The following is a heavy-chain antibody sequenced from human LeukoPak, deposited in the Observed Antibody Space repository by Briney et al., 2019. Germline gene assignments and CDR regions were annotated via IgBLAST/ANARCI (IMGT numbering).Heavy chain of an antibody. V-gene: IGHV3-23*01. D-gene: IGHD3-10*01. CDR3: AKVRWMVVRGGVLDAFDI. J-gene: IGHJ3*02. CDR1: GFTFSSYG. CDR2: ISGSGGST. Sequence: GGSLRLSCAASGFTFSSYGMSWVRQAPGKGLEWVSAISGSGGSTYYADSVKGRFTISRDNSKNTLYLQMNSLRAEDTAVYYCAKVRWMVVRGGVLDAFDIWGQGTMVTVSS.